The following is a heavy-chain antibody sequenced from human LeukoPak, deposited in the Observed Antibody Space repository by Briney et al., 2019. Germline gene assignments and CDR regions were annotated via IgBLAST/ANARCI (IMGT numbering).Heavy chain of an antibody. J-gene: IGHJ4*02. Sequence: ASVKVSCKASGYTFTSYDINWVRQATGQGLEWMGWMNPNSGNTGYAQKFQGRVTITRNTSISTAYMELSSLRAEDTAVYYCASLRFLEWPEDYWGQGTLVTVSS. CDR1: GYTFTSYD. D-gene: IGHD3-3*01. CDR2: MNPNSGNT. CDR3: ASLRFLEWPEDY. V-gene: IGHV1-8*03.